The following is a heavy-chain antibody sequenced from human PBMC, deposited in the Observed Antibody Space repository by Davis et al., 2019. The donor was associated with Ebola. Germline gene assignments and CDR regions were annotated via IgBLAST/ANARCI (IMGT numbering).Heavy chain of an antibody. Sequence: GESLKISCAASGFTFSSYGMHWVRQAPGKGLEWVAVISYDGSNKYYADSVKGRFTISRDNSKNTLYLQMNSLRAEDTAVYYCAKDGVDYGDYLDAFDIWGQGTMVTVSS. CDR2: ISYDGSNK. CDR1: GFTFSSYG. CDR3: AKDGVDYGDYLDAFDI. D-gene: IGHD4-17*01. V-gene: IGHV3-30*18. J-gene: IGHJ3*02.